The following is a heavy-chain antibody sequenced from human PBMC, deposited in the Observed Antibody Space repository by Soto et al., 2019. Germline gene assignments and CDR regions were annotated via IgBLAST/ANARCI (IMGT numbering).Heavy chain of an antibody. Sequence: QVQLVESGGGVVQPGRSLRLSCAASGFTFSSYGMHWVRQAPGKGLEWVAVIWYDGSNKYYADSVKGRFTISRDNSKNTVYLQMNSLRAEDTAVYYCARDGLDIVLVPAAMGDNWFDPWGQGTLVTVSS. CDR2: IWYDGSNK. CDR3: ARDGLDIVLVPAAMGDNWFDP. CDR1: GFTFSSYG. J-gene: IGHJ5*02. V-gene: IGHV3-33*01. D-gene: IGHD2-2*01.